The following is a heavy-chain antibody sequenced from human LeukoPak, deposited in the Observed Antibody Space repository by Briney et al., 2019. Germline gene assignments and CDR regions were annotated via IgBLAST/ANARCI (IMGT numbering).Heavy chain of an antibody. CDR1: GFTFSSYG. V-gene: IGHV3-33*06. J-gene: IGHJ4*02. CDR2: IWYDGSNK. D-gene: IGHD6-19*01. Sequence: GGSLRLSCAASGFTFSSYGMHWVRQAPGKGLEWVAVIWYDGSNKYYADSVKGRFTISRDNSKNTLYLQMNSLRAEDTAVYYCAKDRRGAVAELDYWGQGTLATVSS. CDR3: AKDRRGAVAELDY.